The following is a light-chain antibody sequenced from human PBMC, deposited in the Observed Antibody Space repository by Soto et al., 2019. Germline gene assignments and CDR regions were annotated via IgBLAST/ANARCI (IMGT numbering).Light chain of an antibody. Sequence: DIQMTQSPSTLSASVGERVTITCRASQSISSWLAWYQQKPGKAPKLLIYDASSLESGVPSRFSGSGSGTEFTLTISSLQPDDFAIDYCQRDRTFGQGTKVDIK. CDR1: QSISSW. CDR2: DAS. J-gene: IGKJ1*01. V-gene: IGKV1-5*01. CDR3: QRDRT.